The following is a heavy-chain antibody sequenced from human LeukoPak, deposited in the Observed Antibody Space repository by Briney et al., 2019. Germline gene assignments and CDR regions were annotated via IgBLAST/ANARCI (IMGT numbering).Heavy chain of an antibody. CDR1: GGSISSYY. D-gene: IGHD6-19*01. Sequence: SETLSLTCSVSGGSISSYYWSWIRQPPGKGLAGIGYINYSGSSKYNPSLKSRVTISVDTSKNQFSLKLKSVTAADTAVYYCVRSPGYSSGWVDFWGQGTLVTVSS. V-gene: IGHV4-59*01. CDR3: VRSPGYSSGWVDF. J-gene: IGHJ4*02. CDR2: INYSGSS.